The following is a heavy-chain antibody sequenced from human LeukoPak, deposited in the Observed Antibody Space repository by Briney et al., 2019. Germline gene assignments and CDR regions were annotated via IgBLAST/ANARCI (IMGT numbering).Heavy chain of an antibody. J-gene: IGHJ6*03. V-gene: IGHV3-30*02. CDR3: AKGLQPYYYDSSGSESYYMDV. D-gene: IGHD3-22*01. Sequence: GGSLRLSCAASGFTFSSYGMHWVGQAPGKGLEWVAFIRYDGSNKYYADSVKGRFTISRDNSKNTLYLQMNSLRAEDTAVYYCAKGLQPYYYDSSGSESYYMDVWGKGTTVTISS. CDR2: IRYDGSNK. CDR1: GFTFSSYG.